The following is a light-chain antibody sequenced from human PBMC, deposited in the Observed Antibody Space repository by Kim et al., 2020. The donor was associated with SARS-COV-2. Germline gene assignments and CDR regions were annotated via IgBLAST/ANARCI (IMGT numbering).Light chain of an antibody. V-gene: IGKV3-11*01. CDR2: DAS. CDR1: QSVSSY. Sequence: SPGESATLSCRASQSVSSYLAWYQQKPGQAPRLLIYDASNRVAGIPARFSASGSGTDFTLTISSLEPEDIAVYYCQHRRDWPRLTFGGGTRVEIK. CDR3: QHRRDWPRLT. J-gene: IGKJ4*01.